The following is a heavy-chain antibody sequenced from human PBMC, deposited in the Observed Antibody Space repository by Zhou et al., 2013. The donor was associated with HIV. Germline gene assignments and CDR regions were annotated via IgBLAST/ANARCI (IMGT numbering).Heavy chain of an antibody. CDR2: VIPVLGIA. Sequence: VQLVQSGNVLKRPGSSVKISCKTSGGTFENYPISWVRQAPGHGLEWVGGVIPVLGIAHYSQKFQGRVTMTEDTSTDTAYMELSSLRSEDTALYYCATGGMAPDYWGQGTLVTVSS. D-gene: IGHD3-16*01. CDR3: ATGGMAPDY. CDR1: GGTFENYP. V-gene: IGHV1-69*10. J-gene: IGHJ4*02.